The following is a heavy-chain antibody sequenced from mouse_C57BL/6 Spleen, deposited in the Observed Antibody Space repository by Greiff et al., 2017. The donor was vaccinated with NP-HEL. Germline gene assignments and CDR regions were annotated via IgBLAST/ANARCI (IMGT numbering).Heavy chain of an antibody. CDR2: IYPSDSET. CDR3: ARRWCISDYDRFAY. Sequence: QVQLQQPGAELVRPGSSVKLSCKASGYTFTSYWMDWVKQRPGQGLEWIGNIYPSDSETHYNQKFKDKATLTVDKSSSTASMQLRRLTSEYSAVYYCARRWCISDYDRFAYWGQGTLVTVSA. CDR1: GYTFTSYW. V-gene: IGHV1-61*01. J-gene: IGHJ3*01. D-gene: IGHD2-4*01.